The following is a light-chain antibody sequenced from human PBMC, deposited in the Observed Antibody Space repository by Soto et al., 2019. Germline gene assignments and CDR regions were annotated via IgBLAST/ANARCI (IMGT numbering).Light chain of an antibody. J-gene: IGLJ3*02. CDR2: NTT. CDR1: SGSVSTSYY. Sequence: QAVVTQEPSFSVSPGRTVTLTCGLSSGSVSTSYYPSWYQQTPGQAPRTLIYNTTTRSSGVPDRFSGSILGNKAALTITGAHADDESDYYCVLYMSSGTWVFGGGTKLTVL. CDR3: VLYMSSGTWV. V-gene: IGLV8-61*01.